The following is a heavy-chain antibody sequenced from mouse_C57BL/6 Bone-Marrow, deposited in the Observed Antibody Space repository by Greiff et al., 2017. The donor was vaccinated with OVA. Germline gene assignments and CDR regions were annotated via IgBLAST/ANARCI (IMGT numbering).Heavy chain of an antibody. CDR2: ISSGGSYT. Sequence: EVQRVESGGDLVKPGGSLKLSCAASGFTFSSYGMSWVRQTPDKRLEWVATISSGGSYTYYPDSVKGRFTISRDNAKNTLYLQMSSLKSEDTAMYYCARICYDYDGVDYWGQGTTLTVSS. CDR3: ARICYDYDGVDY. J-gene: IGHJ2*01. CDR1: GFTFSSYG. V-gene: IGHV5-6*01. D-gene: IGHD2-4*01.